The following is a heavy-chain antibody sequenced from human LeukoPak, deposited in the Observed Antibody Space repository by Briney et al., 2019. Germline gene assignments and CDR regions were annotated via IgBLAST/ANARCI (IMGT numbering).Heavy chain of an antibody. CDR2: IYYSGST. D-gene: IGHD3-9*01. J-gene: IGHJ5*02. CDR1: GGSISSSSYY. Sequence: PSETLSLTCTVSGGSISSSSYYWGWIRQPPGKGLEWIGSIYYSGSTYYNPPLKSRVTISVDTSKNQFSLKLSSVTAADTAVYYCARGDYDILTGYLNWFDPWGQGTLVTVSS. CDR3: ARGDYDILTGYLNWFDP. V-gene: IGHV4-39*07.